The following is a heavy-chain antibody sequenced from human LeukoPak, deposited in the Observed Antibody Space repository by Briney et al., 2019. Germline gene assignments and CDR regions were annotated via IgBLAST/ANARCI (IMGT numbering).Heavy chain of an antibody. CDR1: GYSFSHYW. V-gene: IGHV5-51*01. D-gene: IGHD4-17*01. CDR2: MYPDDSDN. CDR3: AKLYGYYLDY. J-gene: IGHJ4*02. Sequence: GESLKISGKGSGYSFSHYWIGGVRQMPGKGLEWMEIMYPDDSDNRSRPTLQDQVHISADKSIDTAHPQWSSLKASDTAMYYCAKLYGYYLDYWGERTRVTLPS.